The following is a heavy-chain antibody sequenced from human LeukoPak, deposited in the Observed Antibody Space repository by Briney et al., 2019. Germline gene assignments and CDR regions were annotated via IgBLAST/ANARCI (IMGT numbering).Heavy chain of an antibody. D-gene: IGHD2-2*01. V-gene: IGHV3-23*01. Sequence: PGGSLRLSCAASGFTFSSYAMSWVRQAEGKGLEWDSAISGSGGSTYYADSVKGRFTISRDNSKNTLYLQMNSLRAEDTAVYYCAKDRLRTVIRSIVVVPAAYYYYGMDVWGQGTTVTVSS. J-gene: IGHJ6*02. CDR1: GFTFSSYA. CDR3: AKDRLRTVIRSIVVVPAAYYYYGMDV. CDR2: ISGSGGST.